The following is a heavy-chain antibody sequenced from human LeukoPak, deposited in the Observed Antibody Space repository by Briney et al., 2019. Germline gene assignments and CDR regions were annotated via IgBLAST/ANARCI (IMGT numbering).Heavy chain of an antibody. V-gene: IGHV3-30*18. CDR3: AKDREWELTGPFDY. J-gene: IGHJ4*02. D-gene: IGHD1-26*01. Sequence: GRSLRLSCAASGFTFCSYGMHWVRQAPGKGLEWVAVISYDGSNKYYADSVKGRFTISRDNSKNTLYLQMNSLRAEDTAVYYCAKDREWELTGPFDYWGQGTLVTVSS. CDR1: GFTFCSYG. CDR2: ISYDGSNK.